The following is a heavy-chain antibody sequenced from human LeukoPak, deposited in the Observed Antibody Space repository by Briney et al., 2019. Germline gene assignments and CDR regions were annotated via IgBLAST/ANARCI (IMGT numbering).Heavy chain of an antibody. Sequence: SETXSLTCTVSGGSISSSGYYWGWIRQPPGKGLEWIASIYYSGSTYYNPSLKSRVTISVDTSKNQLSLKLSSLTAADTAVYYCARHEYSGSYYGLSWFDPWGQGTLVTVSS. D-gene: IGHD1-26*01. CDR1: GGSISSSGYY. J-gene: IGHJ5*02. CDR2: IYYSGST. CDR3: ARHEYSGSYYGLSWFDP. V-gene: IGHV4-39*01.